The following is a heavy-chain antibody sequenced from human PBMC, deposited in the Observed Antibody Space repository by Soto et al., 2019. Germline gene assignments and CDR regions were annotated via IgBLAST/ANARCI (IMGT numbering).Heavy chain of an antibody. D-gene: IGHD2-2*01. Sequence: QVQLVQSGAEVKKPGSSVKVSCKASGGTFSSYAISWVRQAPGQGLEWMGGIIPIFGTANYAQKFQGRVTMTADESTSTAYMELSSLRSEDTAVYYCARVRVPIVLVPAAYYGMDVWGQGTTVTVSS. CDR3: ARVRVPIVLVPAAYYGMDV. J-gene: IGHJ6*02. V-gene: IGHV1-69*12. CDR2: IIPIFGTA. CDR1: GGTFSSYA.